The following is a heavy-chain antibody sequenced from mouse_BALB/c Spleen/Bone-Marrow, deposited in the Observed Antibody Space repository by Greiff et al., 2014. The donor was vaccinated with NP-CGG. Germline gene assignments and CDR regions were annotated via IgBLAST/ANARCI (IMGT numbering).Heavy chain of an antibody. D-gene: IGHD1-1*01. J-gene: IGHJ2*01. CDR3: ASYLYGYYFDY. CDR1: GFNIKDTY. Sequence: EVQLQQSGAELVKPGASVKLSCTASGFNIKDTYMHWVKQRPEQGLEWIGRIDPANGNTKYDPKFQGKATITADTSSNTAYLQLSSLTSEDTAVYYCASYLYGYYFDYWGQGTTLTVSS. V-gene: IGHV14-3*02. CDR2: IDPANGNT.